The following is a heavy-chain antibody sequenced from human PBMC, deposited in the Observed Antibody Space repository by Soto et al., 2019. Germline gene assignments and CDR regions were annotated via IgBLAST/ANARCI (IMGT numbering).Heavy chain of an antibody. J-gene: IGHJ5*01. CDR3: ARDPSEGRVGNWFES. D-gene: IGHD2-2*01. Sequence: LRLSCAASGFTFSRYGMNWVRQAPGKGLEWVSSISSSTSYVYYADSVKGRFSVSRDNAKKILYLEMYALRTEDTAVYYCARDPSEGRVGNWFESWGQGTLVTVS. CDR1: GFTFSRYG. V-gene: IGHV3-21*01. CDR2: ISSSTSYV.